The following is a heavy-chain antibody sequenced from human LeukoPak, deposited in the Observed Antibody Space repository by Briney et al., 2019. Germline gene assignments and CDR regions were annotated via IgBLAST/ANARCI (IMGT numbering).Heavy chain of an antibody. J-gene: IGHJ4*02. V-gene: IGHV1-2*02. CDR3: ARSPSDYYGSGSYGDY. Sequence: ASVKVSCKASGHTFTGYYMHWVRQAPGQGLEEMGWLNPNSGGTNYAQKFQGRVTMTRGTSISTAYMELSRLRSDDTAVYYCARSPSDYYGSGSYGDYWGQGTLVTVSS. CDR2: LNPNSGGT. D-gene: IGHD3-10*01. CDR1: GHTFTGYY.